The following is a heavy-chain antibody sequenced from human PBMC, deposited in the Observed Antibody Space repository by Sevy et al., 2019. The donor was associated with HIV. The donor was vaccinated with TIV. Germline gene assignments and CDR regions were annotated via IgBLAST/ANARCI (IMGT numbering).Heavy chain of an antibody. J-gene: IGHJ4*02. CDR2: IYYSGST. V-gene: IGHV4-39*01. CDR1: GGSISSSSYY. CDR3: ARRVAGIFDY. D-gene: IGHD6-19*01. Sequence: SETLSLTCTVSGGSISSSSYYWGWIRQPPGKGLEWIGSIYYSGSTYYNPSLKSRVTISVDTSKNQFSLQLSSVTAADTAVYYCARRVAGIFDYWGQGTLVTVSS.